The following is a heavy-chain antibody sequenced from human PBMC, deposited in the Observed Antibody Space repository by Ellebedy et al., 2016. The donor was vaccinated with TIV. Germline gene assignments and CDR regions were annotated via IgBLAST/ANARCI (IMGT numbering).Heavy chain of an antibody. Sequence: PGGSLRLSCAASGFTFSSYWMHWVRQAPGKGLVWVSRINNDGNSTSYADSVKGRFTISRDNAKNSLYLQLNSLRAEDTAVYYCARYCSGCSCYSHALDSWGQGTMVTVSS. V-gene: IGHV3-74*01. CDR2: INNDGNST. CDR3: ARYCSGCSCYSHALDS. CDR1: GFTFSSYW. D-gene: IGHD2-15*01. J-gene: IGHJ3*02.